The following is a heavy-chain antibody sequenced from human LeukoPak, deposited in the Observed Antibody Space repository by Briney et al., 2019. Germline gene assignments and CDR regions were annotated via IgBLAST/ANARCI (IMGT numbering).Heavy chain of an antibody. V-gene: IGHV4-34*01. D-gene: IGHD3-10*01. CDR2: INHSGST. CDR1: GGSFSGYY. Sequence: SETLSLTCAVYGGSFSGYYWSWIRQPPGKGLEWIGEINHSGSTNYNPSLKSRVTISVDTSKNQFSLKLSSVTAADTAVYYCARLFSSGRKTYYYYYYMDVWGKGTTVTISS. CDR3: ARLFSSGRKTYYYYYYMDV. J-gene: IGHJ6*03.